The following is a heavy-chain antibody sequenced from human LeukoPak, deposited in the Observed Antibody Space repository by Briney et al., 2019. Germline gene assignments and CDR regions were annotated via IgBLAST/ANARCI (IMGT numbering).Heavy chain of an antibody. CDR3: ASLCSGGSCYGWFDP. CDR1: GYTFTSYG. CDR2: INPNSGGT. J-gene: IGHJ5*02. Sequence: ASVKVSCKASGYTFTSYGISWVRQAPGQGLEWMGWINPNSGGTNYAQKFQGRVTMTRDTSISTAYMELSRLRSDDTAAYYCASLCSGGSCYGWFDPWGQGTLVTVSS. V-gene: IGHV1-2*02. D-gene: IGHD2-15*01.